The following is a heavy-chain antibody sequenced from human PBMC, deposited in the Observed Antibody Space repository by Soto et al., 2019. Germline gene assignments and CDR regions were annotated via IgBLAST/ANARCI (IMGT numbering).Heavy chain of an antibody. CDR1: GFTFSSYG. V-gene: IGHV3-30*18. Sequence: QVQLVESGGGVVQPGRSLRLSCAASGFTFSSYGMHWVRQAPGKGLEWVAVISYDGSNKYYADSVKGRFTISRDNSKNTLYLQMNSLRAEDTAVYYCAKDLLSRAELSGGAFDIWGQGTMVTVSS. J-gene: IGHJ3*02. CDR3: AKDLLSRAELSGGAFDI. D-gene: IGHD3-10*02. CDR2: ISYDGSNK.